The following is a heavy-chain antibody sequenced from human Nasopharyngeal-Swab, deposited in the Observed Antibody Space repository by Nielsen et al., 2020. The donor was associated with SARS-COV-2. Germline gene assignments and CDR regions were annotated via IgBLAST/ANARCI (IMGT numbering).Heavy chain of an antibody. J-gene: IGHJ3*02. Sequence: SLRLSCAASGFTFDDYAMHWVRQAPGKGLEWVSGISWNSGSIGYADSVKGRFTISRDNAKNSLYLQMNSLRAEDTALYYCAKVSNIAAATDAFDIWGQGTMVTVSS. V-gene: IGHV3-9*01. CDR3: AKVSNIAAATDAFDI. D-gene: IGHD6-13*01. CDR2: ISWNSGSI. CDR1: GFTFDDYA.